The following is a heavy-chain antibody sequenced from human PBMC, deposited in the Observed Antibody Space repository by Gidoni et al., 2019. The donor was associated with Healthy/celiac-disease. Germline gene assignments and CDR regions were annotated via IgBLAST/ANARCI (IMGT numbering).Heavy chain of an antibody. CDR1: GDTFTSYD. CDR3: ARGRRAVNLGY. Sequence: QGQLVESGAELKKPGASVKVWCKAAGDTFTSYDINWVRQATGQGLELMGWMNPNSGNTGYAQKFQGRVTMPRNTSISTAYMVLSSLRSEAMAVYSCARGRRAVNLGYWGQGTLVTVSS. V-gene: IGHV1-8*01. CDR2: MNPNSGNT. J-gene: IGHJ4*02. D-gene: IGHD4-17*01.